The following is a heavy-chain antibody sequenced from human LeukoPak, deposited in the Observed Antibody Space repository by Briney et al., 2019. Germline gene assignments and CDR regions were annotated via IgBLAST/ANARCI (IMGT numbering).Heavy chain of an antibody. Sequence: PGGSLRLSCAASGFTFSSYAMAWVRQAPGKGLEWVSTITGSGGSTFYADSVKGRFTISRDNSKNTLYLQMNSLRAEDTAIYYCAKYSSGWNNDCWGQGTLVTVSS. V-gene: IGHV3-23*01. CDR2: ITGSGGST. CDR1: GFTFSSYA. CDR3: AKYSSGWNNDC. D-gene: IGHD6-19*01. J-gene: IGHJ4*02.